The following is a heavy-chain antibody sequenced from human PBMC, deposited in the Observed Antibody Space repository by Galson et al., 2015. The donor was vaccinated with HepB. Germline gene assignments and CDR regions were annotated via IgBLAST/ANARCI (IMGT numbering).Heavy chain of an antibody. D-gene: IGHD6-19*01. V-gene: IGHV3-23*01. CDR2: ISGSGGST. CDR1: GFTFSSYA. CDR3: AKVLGGAVAAAFDY. J-gene: IGHJ4*02. Sequence: SLRLSCAASGFTFSSYAMSWVRQAPGKGLEWVSVISGSGGSTYYADSVEGRFTISRDNSKNTLYLQMNSLRAEDTAVYYCAKVLGGAVAAAFDYWGQGTLVTVSS.